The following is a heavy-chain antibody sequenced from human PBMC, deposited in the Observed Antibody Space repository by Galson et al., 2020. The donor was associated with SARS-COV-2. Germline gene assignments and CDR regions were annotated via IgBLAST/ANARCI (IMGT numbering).Heavy chain of an antibody. D-gene: IGHD2-2*01. J-gene: IGHJ4*02. CDR2: ISYDGSNK. CDR3: ARASWDIVVVPAAVFDY. V-gene: IGHV3-30*04. Sequence: GGSLRLSCTASGFTFSSYAMHWVRQAPGKGLEWVAVISYDGSNKYYADSVKGRFTISRDNSKNTLYLQMNSLRAEDTAVYYCARASWDIVVVPAAVFDYWGQGTLVTFSS. CDR1: GFTFSSYA.